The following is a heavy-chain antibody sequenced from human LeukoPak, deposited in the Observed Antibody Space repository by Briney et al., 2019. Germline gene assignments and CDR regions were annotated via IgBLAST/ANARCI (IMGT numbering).Heavy chain of an antibody. J-gene: IGHJ3*02. CDR2: IIPILGIA. CDR3: ARRYCSSTSCSDAFDI. D-gene: IGHD2-2*01. V-gene: IGHV1-69*04. Sequence: PVKVSCKASGGTFSSYAISWVRQAPGQGLEWMGRIIPILGIANYAQKFQGRVTITADKSTSTAYMELSSLRSEDTAVYYCARRYCSSTSCSDAFDIWGQGTMVTVSS. CDR1: GGTFSSYA.